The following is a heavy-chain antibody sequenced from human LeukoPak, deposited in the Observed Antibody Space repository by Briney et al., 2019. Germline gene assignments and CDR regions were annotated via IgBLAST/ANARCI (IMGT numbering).Heavy chain of an antibody. CDR3: ARDTRGGHFDY. D-gene: IGHD6-25*01. V-gene: IGHV3-7*03. CDR2: IKEDGSEK. CDR1: GFTFSCYW. J-gene: IGHJ4*02. Sequence: GGSLRLSCVASGFTFSCYWMSWVRQAPGKGLEWVANIKEDGSEKDYLDSVKGRFTISRDNAKNSVYLQISSLRADDTAVYYCARDTRGGHFDYWGQGTLVTVSS.